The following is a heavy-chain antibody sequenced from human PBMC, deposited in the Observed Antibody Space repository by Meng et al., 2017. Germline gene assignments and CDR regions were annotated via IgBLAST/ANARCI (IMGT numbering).Heavy chain of an antibody. CDR1: GGSFSGYY. Sequence: QAQPQQWGAGLLKPSEPLPLTCAVYGGSFSGYYWSWIRQPPGKGLEWIGEINHSGSTNYNPSLKSRVTISVDTSKNQFSLKLSSVTAADTAVYYCARGRTRRGYYDSSGYLRYFDLWGRGTLVTVSS. CDR2: INHSGST. V-gene: IGHV4-34*01. CDR3: ARGRTRRGYYDSSGYLRYFDL. D-gene: IGHD3-22*01. J-gene: IGHJ2*01.